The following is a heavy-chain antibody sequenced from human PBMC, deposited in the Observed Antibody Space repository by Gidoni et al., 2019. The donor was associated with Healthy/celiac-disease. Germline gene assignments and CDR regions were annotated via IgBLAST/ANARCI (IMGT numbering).Heavy chain of an antibody. V-gene: IGHV4-34*01. CDR2: INHSGST. CDR3: ARGPTIYSRALGGDFDY. Sequence: QVQLQQWGAGLLKPSETLSLTCAVYGGSFSGYYWSWIRQPPGKGLEWIGEINHSGSTNYNPSLKSRVTISVDTSKNQFSLKLSSVTAADTAVYYCARGPTIYSRALGGDFDYWGQGTLVTVSS. D-gene: IGHD6-13*01. CDR1: GGSFSGYY. J-gene: IGHJ4*02.